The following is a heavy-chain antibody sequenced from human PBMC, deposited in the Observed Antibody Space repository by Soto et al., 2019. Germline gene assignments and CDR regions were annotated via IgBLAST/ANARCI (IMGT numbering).Heavy chain of an antibody. J-gene: IGHJ6*02. V-gene: IGHV3-33*01. CDR2: IWFDGSNK. Sequence: PGGSLRLSCAASGFTFSTYGMHWVRQAPGKGLEWVAVIWFDGSNKYYADSVKGRFTISRDNSKNTLSLQMNSLRAEDTAVYYCARDRGSTYSYYGMDVWGQGTSVTVSS. CDR3: ARDRGSTYSYYGMDV. CDR1: GFTFSTYG.